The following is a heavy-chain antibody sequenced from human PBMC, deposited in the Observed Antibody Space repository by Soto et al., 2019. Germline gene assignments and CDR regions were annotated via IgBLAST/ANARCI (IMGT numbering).Heavy chain of an antibody. CDR1: GDSVSSNSAA. D-gene: IGHD3-10*01. J-gene: IGHJ6*02. V-gene: IGHV6-1*01. CDR2: TYYRSKWYN. Sequence: SQTLSLTCAISGDSVSSNSAAWNWIRQSPSKGLEWLGRTYYRSKWYNDYAVSVKSRITINPDTSKNQFSLQLNSVTPEDTAIYYCARDKYYGSGGHYYSMDVWGQGTTVTVSS. CDR3: ARDKYYGSGGHYYSMDV.